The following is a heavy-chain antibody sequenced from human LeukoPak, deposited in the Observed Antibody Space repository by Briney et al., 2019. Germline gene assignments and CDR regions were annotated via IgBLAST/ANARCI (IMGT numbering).Heavy chain of an antibody. CDR1: GFTFSTYA. D-gene: IGHD3-10*01. J-gene: IGHJ3*02. V-gene: IGHV3-23*01. CDR2: ISGSGGST. Sequence: GGSLRVSCAASGFTFSTYAMSWVRQAPGKGLEWVSAISGSGGSTYYADSVKGRFTISRDSSKNTLYLHMNSLRAEDTAVYYCARDKNYYGSGSPSLDAFDIWGQGTMVTVSS. CDR3: ARDKNYYGSGSPSLDAFDI.